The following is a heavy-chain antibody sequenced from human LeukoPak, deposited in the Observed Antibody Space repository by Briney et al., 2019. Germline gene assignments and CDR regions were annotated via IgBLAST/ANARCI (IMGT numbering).Heavy chain of an antibody. CDR1: GYTFTSYD. Sequence: GASVKVSCKASGYTFTSYDINWVRQATGQGLEWMGWMNPNSGNTGYAQKFQGRVTITRNTSISTAYMELSSLRSEDTAVYYCARGRGSSGSYYYYYMDVWGKGTTVTVPS. D-gene: IGHD6-6*01. CDR2: MNPNSGNT. V-gene: IGHV1-8*03. J-gene: IGHJ6*03. CDR3: ARGRGSSGSYYYYYMDV.